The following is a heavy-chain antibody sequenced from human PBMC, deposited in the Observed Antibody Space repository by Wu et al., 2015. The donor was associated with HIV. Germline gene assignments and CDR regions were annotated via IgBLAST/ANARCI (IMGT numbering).Heavy chain of an antibody. CDR3: ARERVDYDSGGYRAHRGYYFDY. CDR1: GYTFINNF. CDR2: INPRSDST. D-gene: IGHD3-22*01. V-gene: IGHV1-46*01. Sequence: QIQLVQSRAAVKKPGASVKVSCTTFGYTFINNFLHWVRQAPGQGPEWMGVINPRSDSTTYAQPFEGRLTMTRDTSKNTMYMELSSLTSEDTATYYCARERVDYDSGGYRAHRGYYFDYVGPGNAWSSSPQ. J-gene: IGHJ4*02.